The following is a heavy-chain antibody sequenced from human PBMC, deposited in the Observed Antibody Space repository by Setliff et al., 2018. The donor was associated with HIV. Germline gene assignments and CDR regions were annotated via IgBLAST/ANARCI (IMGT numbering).Heavy chain of an antibody. V-gene: IGHV1-8*02. Sequence: ASVKVSCKASGGTFSSYGINWVRQATVQGLEWMGWMNPNSGNTGYAQKFQGGVSMTRDTSIGTAYMQLSGLRSEDTAVYFCARVDGAYNDNIFDYWGQGTLVTVSS. CDR1: GGTFSSYG. J-gene: IGHJ4*02. CDR2: MNPNSGNT. CDR3: ARVDGAYNDNIFDY. D-gene: IGHD1-1*01.